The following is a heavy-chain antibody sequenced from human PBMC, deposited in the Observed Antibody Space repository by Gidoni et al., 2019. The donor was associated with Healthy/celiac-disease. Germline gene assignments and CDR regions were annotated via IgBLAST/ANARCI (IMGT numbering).Heavy chain of an antibody. J-gene: IGHJ4*02. D-gene: IGHD3-3*01. CDR1: GFTFSSYA. CDR3: AKAGDYDFWSGYPFDY. CDR2: IGGSGGST. V-gene: IGHV3-23*01. Sequence: EVQLLESGGGLVQPGGSLRLSCAASGFTFSSYAMSWVRQAPGKGLEWVSAIGGSGGSTYYADSGKGRFTISRDNSKNTLYLQMNSLRAEDTAVYYCAKAGDYDFWSGYPFDYWGQGTLVTVSS.